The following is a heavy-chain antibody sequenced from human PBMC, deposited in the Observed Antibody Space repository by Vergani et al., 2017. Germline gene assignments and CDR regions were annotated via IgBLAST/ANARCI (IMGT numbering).Heavy chain of an antibody. Sequence: QVQLVESGGGLVKPGWSLRLSCAASGFTFRDHYMSWIRQAPGKGLEWVSYTISTGSSISYAHSVEGRFTISRDNAKDSVFLQMNSLRAEDTAGYYCARYRGNYDYFDSWGQGTLVTVSP. CDR3: ARYRGNYDYFDS. J-gene: IGHJ4*02. D-gene: IGHD1-26*01. CDR1: GFTFRDHY. V-gene: IGHV3-11*01. CDR2: TISTGSSI.